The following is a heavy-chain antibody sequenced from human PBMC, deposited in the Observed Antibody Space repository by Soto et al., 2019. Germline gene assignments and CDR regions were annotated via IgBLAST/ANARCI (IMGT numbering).Heavy chain of an antibody. V-gene: IGHV3-74*03. D-gene: IGHD2-15*01. J-gene: IGHJ4*02. CDR2: VYXDGXXT. CDR1: GLTFRTYW. Sequence: EVQLVESGGGLVQPGGSLRLSCAASGLTFRTYWVIWVRQAPGKGLVWVSRVYXDGXXTXXAASVTXRFTXXRXNAXXXXXXXXXXXXXXXXXXXYXXVRPGYSTGGDYWGRGTLVTVSS. CDR3: XVRPGYSTGGDY.